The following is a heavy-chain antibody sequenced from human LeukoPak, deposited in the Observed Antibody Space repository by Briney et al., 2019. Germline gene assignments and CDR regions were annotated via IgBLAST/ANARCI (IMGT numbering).Heavy chain of an antibody. Sequence: PGGSLRLTCAASGFTFTSYWMSCVRQAPGMGLEWVANIKQDGSEKYYVDSVKGRFTISRDNAKNSLFRQMNSLRAEDTAVYYCAKLQAEYSYFDYRGEGTLVTVSS. CDR2: IKQDGSEK. V-gene: IGHV3-7*01. J-gene: IGHJ4*02. CDR1: GFTFTSYW. D-gene: IGHD1-26*01. CDR3: AKLQAEYSYFDY.